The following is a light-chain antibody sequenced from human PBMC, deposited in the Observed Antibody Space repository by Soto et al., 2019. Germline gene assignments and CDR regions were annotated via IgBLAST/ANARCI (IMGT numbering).Light chain of an antibody. CDR1: SSYVGGYNY. Sequence: QSALTQPASVSGSPGQSITISCTGTSSYVGGYNYVSWYQHHPGKAPKLIIYDVSNRPSGVSIRFSGSKSDNTASLTISGLQREDEADYHCSSYTTSNTRQIVFGTGTKLTVL. J-gene: IGLJ1*01. V-gene: IGLV2-14*03. CDR2: DVS. CDR3: SSYTTSNTRQIV.